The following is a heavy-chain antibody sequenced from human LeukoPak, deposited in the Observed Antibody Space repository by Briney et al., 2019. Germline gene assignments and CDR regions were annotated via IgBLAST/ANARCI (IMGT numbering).Heavy chain of an antibody. V-gene: IGHV1-69*13. J-gene: IGHJ4*02. Sequence: ASVKVSCKASGGTFSSYATSRVRQAPGQGLEWMGGIIPIFGTANYAQKFQGRVTITADESTSTAYMELSSLRSEDTAVYYCARSRSHFGVVVYWGQGTLVTVSS. CDR2: IIPIFGTA. D-gene: IGHD3-3*01. CDR3: ARSRSHFGVVVY. CDR1: GGTFSSYA.